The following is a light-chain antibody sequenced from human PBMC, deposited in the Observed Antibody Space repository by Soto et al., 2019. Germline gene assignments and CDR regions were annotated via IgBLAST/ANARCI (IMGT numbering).Light chain of an antibody. CDR3: SSYTSSSTYV. J-gene: IGLJ1*01. CDR2: EVS. CDR1: SSDVGGYNY. Sequence: QSALTQPPSASGSPGQSVTISCTGTSSDVGGYNYVSWYQQHPGKAPKLMIYEVSNRPSGISNRFSGSKSGNTASLTISGLQAEDEADYSCSSYTSSSTYVFGTGTKLTVL. V-gene: IGLV2-14*01.